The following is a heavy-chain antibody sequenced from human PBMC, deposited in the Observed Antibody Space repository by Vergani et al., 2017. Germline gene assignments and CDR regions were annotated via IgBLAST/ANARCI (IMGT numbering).Heavy chain of an antibody. CDR2: ISGSGGST. J-gene: IGHJ6*02. D-gene: IGHD5-18*01. CDR3: AKDLGYSYGYRYYYYGMDV. V-gene: IGHV3-23*01. Sequence: EVQLLESGGGLVQPGGSLRLSCAASGFTFSSYAMSWVRQAPGKGLEWVSAISGSGGSTYYADSVKGRFTISRDNSKNTLYLQMNSLRAEDTAVYYCAKDLGYSYGYRYYYYGMDVWGQAPTVTVS. CDR1: GFTFSSYA.